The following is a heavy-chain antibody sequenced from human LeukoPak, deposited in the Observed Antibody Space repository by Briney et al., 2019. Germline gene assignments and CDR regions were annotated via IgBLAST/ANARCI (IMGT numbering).Heavy chain of an antibody. J-gene: IGHJ4*02. CDR1: GGSISSGSYY. D-gene: IGHD6-13*01. Sequence: SETLSLTCTVSGGSISSGSYYWSWIRQPAGKGLEWIGRVYSSGSTNYNPSLKSRVSISVDTSKNQFSLRLSSVTAADTAVYYCAGTEIAAAGRGFDYWGQGTLVTVSS. CDR2: VYSSGST. V-gene: IGHV4-61*02. CDR3: AGTEIAAAGRGFDY.